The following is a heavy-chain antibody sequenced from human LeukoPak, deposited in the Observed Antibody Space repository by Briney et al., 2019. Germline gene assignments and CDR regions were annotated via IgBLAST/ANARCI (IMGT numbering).Heavy chain of an antibody. J-gene: IGHJ6*03. CDR1: GGTFSSYA. Sequence: ASVKVSCKGSGGTFSSYAISWVRQAPGRGLEWMGGIIPIFGTANYAQKFQGRVTITTDESTSTAYMELSSLRSEDTAVYYRARDSSSWDEYYYYYYMDVWGKGTTVTVSS. D-gene: IGHD6-13*01. CDR3: ARDSSSWDEYYYYYYMDV. V-gene: IGHV1-69*05. CDR2: IIPIFGTA.